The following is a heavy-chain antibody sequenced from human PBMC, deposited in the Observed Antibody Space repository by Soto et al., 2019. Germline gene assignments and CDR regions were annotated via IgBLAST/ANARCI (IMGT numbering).Heavy chain of an antibody. CDR3: ARGEGYCSGGSCYSHAFDI. V-gene: IGHV1-69*13. J-gene: IGHJ3*02. CDR1: GGTFSSYA. CDR2: IIPIFGTA. Sequence: SVKVSCKASGGTFSSYAISWVRQAPGQGREWMGGIIPIFGTANYAQKFQGRVTITADESTSTAYMELSSLRSEDTAVYYCARGEGYCSGGSCYSHAFDIWGQGXMVTVSS. D-gene: IGHD2-15*01.